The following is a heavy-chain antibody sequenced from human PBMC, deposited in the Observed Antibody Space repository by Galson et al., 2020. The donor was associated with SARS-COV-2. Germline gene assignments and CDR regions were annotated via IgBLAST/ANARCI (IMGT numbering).Heavy chain of an antibody. J-gene: IGHJ2*01. CDR2: IYYSGST. CDR3: ASSPVLRYFDWLSGWYFDL. Sequence: ASETLSLTCTVSGGSISSSSYYWGWIRQPPGKGLEWIGRIYYSGSTYYNPSLKSRVTISVDTSKNQFSLKLSSVTAADTAVYYCASSPVLRYFDWLSGWYFDLWGRGTLVTVSS. V-gene: IGHV4-39*01. CDR1: GGSISSSSYY. D-gene: IGHD3-9*01.